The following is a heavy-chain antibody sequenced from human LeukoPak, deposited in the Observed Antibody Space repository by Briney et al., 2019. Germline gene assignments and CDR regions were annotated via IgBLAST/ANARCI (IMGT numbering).Heavy chain of an antibody. V-gene: IGHV3-21*01. CDR3: ARDPKPYCSSTSCYTYFDY. Sequence: GGSLRLSCAASGFTFSSYSMNWVRQAPGKGLEWVSSISSSSSYIYYADSVKGRFTISRDNAKNSLYLQMNSPRAEDTAVYYCARDPKPYCSSTSCYTYFDYWGQGTLVTVSS. J-gene: IGHJ4*02. D-gene: IGHD2-2*02. CDR1: GFTFSSYS. CDR2: ISSSSSYI.